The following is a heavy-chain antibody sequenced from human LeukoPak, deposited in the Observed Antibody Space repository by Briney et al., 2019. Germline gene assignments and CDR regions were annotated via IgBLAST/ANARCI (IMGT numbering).Heavy chain of an antibody. Sequence: QPGRSLRLSCAASTFTFSSYGMHWVRQAPGKGLEWVSYISSAGTTTDYLDSVKGRFTISKDDAKNSVYLQMSSLRAEDTAVYYCMSPMIVAAISWGQGTLVTVSS. CDR3: MSPMIVAAIS. J-gene: IGHJ4*02. D-gene: IGHD3-22*01. CDR1: TFTFSSYG. CDR2: ISSAGTTT. V-gene: IGHV3-48*01.